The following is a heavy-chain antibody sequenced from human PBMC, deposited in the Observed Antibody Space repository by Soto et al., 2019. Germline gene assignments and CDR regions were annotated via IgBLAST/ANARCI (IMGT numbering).Heavy chain of an antibody. CDR2: SRNKANSYTT. D-gene: IGHD6-19*01. Sequence: EVQLVESGGGLVQPGGSLRLSCAVSGFIFSDHYMDWVRQAPGKGLEWVGRSRNKANSYTTEYAASVKGRFSISRDDSKNSLYLQMNSLKTEDTAVYYCARVGGSSGWQDGMDVWGQGTTFTVSS. CDR3: ARVGGSSGWQDGMDV. CDR1: GFIFSDHY. V-gene: IGHV3-72*01. J-gene: IGHJ6*02.